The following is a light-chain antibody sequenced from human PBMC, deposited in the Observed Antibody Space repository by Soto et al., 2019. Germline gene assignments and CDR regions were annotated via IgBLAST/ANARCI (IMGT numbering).Light chain of an antibody. J-gene: IGKJ1*01. V-gene: IGKV1-6*01. CDR2: AAS. CDR1: QGIRTE. CDR3: LQDSNYPRT. Sequence: AIQMTQSPSSLSASVGDRVTITCRASQGIRTELGWYQQKPGKAPKLLIYAASTLESGVPSRFSASGSGTDFTLTISSLRPEDFATYYCLQDSNYPRTFGQGTKVEIK.